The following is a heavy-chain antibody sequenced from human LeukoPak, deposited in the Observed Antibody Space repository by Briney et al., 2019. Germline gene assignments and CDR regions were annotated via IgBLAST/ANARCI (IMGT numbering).Heavy chain of an antibody. D-gene: IGHD2-21*02. CDR1: GGSISSSNW. CDR2: IYHSGST. J-gene: IGHJ4*02. CDR3: ARGSAVVTNDY. Sequence: PSETLSLTCAVSGGSISSSNWWSWVRQPPGKGLEWIGEIYHSGSTNYNPSLKSRVTISVDTSKNQFSLKLSSVTAADTAVYYCARGSAVVTNDYWGQGTLVTVSS. V-gene: IGHV4-4*02.